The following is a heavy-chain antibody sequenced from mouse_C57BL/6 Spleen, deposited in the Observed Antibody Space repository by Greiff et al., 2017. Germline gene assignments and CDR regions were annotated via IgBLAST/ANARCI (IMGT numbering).Heavy chain of an antibody. J-gene: IGHJ3*01. CDR2: IYPGDGDT. CDR3: ARGPGDYYGSSPPWFAY. D-gene: IGHD1-1*01. V-gene: IGHV1-82*01. Sequence: QVQLQQSGPELVKPGASVKISCKASGYAFSSSWMNWVKQRPGKGLEWIGRIYPGDGDTNYNGKFKGKATLTADKSSSTAYMQLSSLTSEDSAVYFCARGPGDYYGSSPPWFAYWGQGTLVTVSA. CDR1: GYAFSSSW.